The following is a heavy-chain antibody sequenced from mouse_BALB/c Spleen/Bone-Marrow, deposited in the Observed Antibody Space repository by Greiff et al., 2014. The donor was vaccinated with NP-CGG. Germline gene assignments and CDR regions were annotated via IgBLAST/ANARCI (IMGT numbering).Heavy chain of an antibody. Sequence: QVQLKDSGPGLVAPSQSLSITCTVSGFSLTNYGVHWVRQPPGKGLEWLGVIWAGGSTNYNSALMSRLSITKDNSKNQVFLKMNSLQTADTATYYCARDGYYVVMDYWGQGTSVTVSS. V-gene: IGHV2-9*02. J-gene: IGHJ4*01. CDR3: ARDGYYVVMDY. CDR1: GFSLTNYG. CDR2: IWAGGST. D-gene: IGHD2-3*01.